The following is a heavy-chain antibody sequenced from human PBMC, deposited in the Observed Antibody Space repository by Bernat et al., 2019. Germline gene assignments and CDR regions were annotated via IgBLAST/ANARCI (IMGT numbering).Heavy chain of an antibody. Sequence: QVQLQESGPGLVQPSETLSLTYTVSGGSISSSYWNWIRQPPGKGLEWIGYIDDTGSTNYNPSLKSRVTISLETSQNKISLEPTYVTAADTALSYCAGGGPYNDCWSGYEGRDYHYAMDVWGQGTTVTVSS. V-gene: IGHV4-59*01. CDR3: AGGGPYNDCWSGYEGRDYHYAMDV. J-gene: IGHJ6*02. CDR1: GGSISSSY. CDR2: IDDTGST. D-gene: IGHD3-3*01.